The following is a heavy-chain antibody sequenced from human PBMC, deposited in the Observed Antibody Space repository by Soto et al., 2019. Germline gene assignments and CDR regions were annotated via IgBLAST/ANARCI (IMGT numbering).Heavy chain of an antibody. D-gene: IGHD6-13*01. CDR1: GFTFRNYA. J-gene: IGHJ4*02. V-gene: IGHV3-23*01. CDR3: ARDRASSWEGPT. CDR2: ISDSGDYT. Sequence: EVYLLESGGGLLQPGGSLRLSCTASGFTFRNYAMSWVRQAPGKGLEWVSGISDSGDYTYYADSVKGRFTIARDNSQETLYLHMNNLRAEETAVYYCARDRASSWEGPTWGKGTLVIVSS.